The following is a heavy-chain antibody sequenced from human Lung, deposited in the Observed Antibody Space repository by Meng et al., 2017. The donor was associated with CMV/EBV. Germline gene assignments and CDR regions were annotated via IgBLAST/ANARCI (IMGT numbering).Heavy chain of an antibody. CDR3: AKVSAGNCATASCPPDS. CDR2: IHHAGGYK. Sequence: GGSLRLXCAASGFSFGIYGMDWVRQAPGKGLEWVAYIHHAGGYKQYADSVMGRFTISRDNSKNTLSLQMNSLRGEDTALYFCAKVSAGNCATASCPPDSWGQGTLVTVSS. D-gene: IGHD2-2*01. J-gene: IGHJ5*01. CDR1: GFSFGIYG. V-gene: IGHV3-30*02.